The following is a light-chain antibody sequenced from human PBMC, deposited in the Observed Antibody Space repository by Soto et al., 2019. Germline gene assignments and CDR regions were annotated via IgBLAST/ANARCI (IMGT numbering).Light chain of an antibody. V-gene: IGKV3-15*01. J-gene: IGKJ4*01. Sequence: EIVMTQSPATLSVSPGDRATLSCRASQSVGSNLAWYQQKPGQAPRLLIYGASTRATGIPARFSGSGSGTEFTLTISSLQSVDFAVYYCQQYNNWPPLTFGGGTKVAIK. CDR3: QQYNNWPPLT. CDR2: GAS. CDR1: QSVGSN.